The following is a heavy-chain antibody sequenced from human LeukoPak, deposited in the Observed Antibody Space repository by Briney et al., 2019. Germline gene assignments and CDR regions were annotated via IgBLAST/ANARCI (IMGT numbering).Heavy chain of an antibody. D-gene: IGHD6-19*01. J-gene: IGHJ4*02. Sequence: GGSLRLSCAASGFTFSSYAMSWVRQAPGKGLEWVSAISGGGGRKHYADSVKGRFTISRDNSKNTLYLQMNSLRAEDTAVYYCAKDGGVTSSAWYGGAEFDYWGQGTLVTVSS. V-gene: IGHV3-23*01. CDR3: AKDGGVTSSAWYGGAEFDY. CDR2: ISGGGGRK. CDR1: GFTFSSYA.